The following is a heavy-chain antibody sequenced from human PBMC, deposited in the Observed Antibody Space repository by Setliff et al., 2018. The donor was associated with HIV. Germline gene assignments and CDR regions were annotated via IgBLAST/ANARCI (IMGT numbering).Heavy chain of an antibody. Sequence: PGGSLRLSCAASGFTFSSHAMSWVRQAPGKGLEWVSAISGYGFSTYYADSVKGRLTMSRDNSKNTQYLQMNSLRAEDTAVYYCARIYNYVWGTYRNFDYWGQGTLVTVSS. J-gene: IGHJ4*02. D-gene: IGHD3-16*02. CDR3: ARIYNYVWGTYRNFDY. V-gene: IGHV3-23*01. CDR1: GFTFSSHA. CDR2: ISGYGFST.